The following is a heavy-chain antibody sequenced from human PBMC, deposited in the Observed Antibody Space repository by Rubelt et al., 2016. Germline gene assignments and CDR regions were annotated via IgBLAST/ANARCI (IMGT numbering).Heavy chain of an antibody. CDR3: SHTLDN. V-gene: IGHV3-7*01. CDR1: GFTFSSYW. J-gene: IGHJ4*02. D-gene: IGHD2-2*02. CDR2: IKEDGSET. Sequence: RLSCAASGFTFSSYWMSWARQAPGKGLEWLANIKEDGSETYHVDSVRGRFIISRDNAKNSLYLQMNNLRAEDTAVYYCSHTLDNWGQGTLVTVSS.